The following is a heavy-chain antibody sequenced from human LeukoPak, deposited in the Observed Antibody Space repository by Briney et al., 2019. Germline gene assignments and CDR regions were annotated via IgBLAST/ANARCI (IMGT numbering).Heavy chain of an antibody. Sequence: GGSLRLSCAASGFTFSSYAMSWVRQVPGKGLEWVSAISGSGGSTYYADSVKGRFTISRDNSKNTLYLQMNSLRAEDTAVYYCAKSHVASGYYYGMDVWGQGTTVTVSS. CDR1: GFTFSSYA. CDR3: AKSHVASGYYYGMDV. D-gene: IGHD2-15*01. V-gene: IGHV3-23*01. CDR2: ISGSGGST. J-gene: IGHJ6*02.